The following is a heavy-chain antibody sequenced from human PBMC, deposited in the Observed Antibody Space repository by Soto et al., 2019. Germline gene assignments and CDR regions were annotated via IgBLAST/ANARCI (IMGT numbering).Heavy chain of an antibody. CDR2: IIPILGIA. CDR1: GGTFSSYT. Sequence: QVQLVQSGAEVKKPGSSVKVSCKASGGTFSSYTISWVRQAPGQGLEWMGRIIPILGIANYAQKFQGRVTITADKSTSTAYMELSSLRSEDTAVYYCARDRDYYVSSGYFKNWGQGTLVTVSS. V-gene: IGHV1-69*08. D-gene: IGHD3-22*01. CDR3: ARDRDYYVSSGYFKN. J-gene: IGHJ4*02.